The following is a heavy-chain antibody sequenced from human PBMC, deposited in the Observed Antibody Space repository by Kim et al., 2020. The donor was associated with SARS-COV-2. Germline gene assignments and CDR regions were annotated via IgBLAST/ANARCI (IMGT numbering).Heavy chain of an antibody. Sequence: LSFTCTVSGGFFCCCGFYWIFFRLSLLKGLEWIGYIYYSGSTYYNPSLKSRVTISVYPSKNQFSLKLSSVTAADTAVYYCARGPYYYDSSGYFAWFDPWGQGTLVTVSS. D-gene: IGHD3-22*01. J-gene: IGHJ5*02. V-gene: IGHV4-31*03. CDR2: IYYSGST. CDR3: ARGPYYYDSSGYFAWFDP. CDR1: GGFFCCCGFY.